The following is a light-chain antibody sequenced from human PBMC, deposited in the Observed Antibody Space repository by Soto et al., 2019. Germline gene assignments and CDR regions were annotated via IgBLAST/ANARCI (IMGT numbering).Light chain of an antibody. CDR2: SNN. Sequence: QSVLTQPTSASGTPGQRVTISCSGSSSNIGSNYVYWYQQLPGAAPKLLIYSNNQRPSGVPDRFSGSKSGTSASLAISGLRSEDEADYYCAAWDDSLSVLVFGGGTKLTVL. J-gene: IGLJ3*02. CDR3: AAWDDSLSVLV. CDR1: SSNIGSNY. V-gene: IGLV1-47*02.